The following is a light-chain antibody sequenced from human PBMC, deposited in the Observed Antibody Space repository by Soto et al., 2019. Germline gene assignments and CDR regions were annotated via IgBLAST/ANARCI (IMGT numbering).Light chain of an antibody. CDR3: GSWVSSLSAYV. CDR2: DDD. CDR1: SPNLEGNS. Sequence: QSVLTPPPSVSAAPGQQVTISCSGSSPNLEGNSVSGYQQLPGTASKLLIYDDDKRPSGIPDRFSGSKSGTSATLGITGFQTGDEADYYCGSWVSSLSAYVFATGTRAPS. V-gene: IGLV1-51*01. J-gene: IGLJ1*01.